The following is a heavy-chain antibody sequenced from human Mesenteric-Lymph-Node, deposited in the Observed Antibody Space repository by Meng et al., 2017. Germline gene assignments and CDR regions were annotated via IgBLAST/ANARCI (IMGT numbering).Heavy chain of an antibody. J-gene: IGHJ4*02. CDR3: TTDSRY. D-gene: IGHD3-9*01. V-gene: IGHV3-15*01. Sequence: GESLKISCVAPGLSFKDTWMSWVRQVPGKGLEWVGRIKSKRDGEAMDNIAPVKGRFTVSRDDSHNTVYLQMNSLKTEDTAVYYCTTDSRYWGQGTLVTVSS. CDR1: GLSFKDTW. CDR2: IKSKRDGEAM.